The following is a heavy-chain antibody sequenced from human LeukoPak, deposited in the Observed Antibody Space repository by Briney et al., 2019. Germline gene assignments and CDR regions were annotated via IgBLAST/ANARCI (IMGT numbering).Heavy chain of an antibody. CDR3: TTLDWHFDL. CDR1: GFTFINAW. J-gene: IGHJ2*01. Sequence: GGSLRLSCAASGFTFINAWMNWVRQAPGKGLEWVARIKSKAAGGTTFYAAPVKGRFTISRDDSDNTVYLQMNSLKTEDTAVYYCTTLDWHFDLWGRGTLVTVSS. V-gene: IGHV3-15*06. CDR2: IKSKAAGGTT.